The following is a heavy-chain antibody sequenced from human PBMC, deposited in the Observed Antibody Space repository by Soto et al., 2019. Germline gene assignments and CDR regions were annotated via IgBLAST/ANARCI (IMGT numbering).Heavy chain of an antibody. CDR1: GYSFTSYW. CDR3: ARPFDGSAYRFEY. V-gene: IGHV5-51*01. D-gene: IGHD3-22*01. Sequence: GESLKISCKVSGYSFTSYWIGWVRQMPGKGLEWMGIIFPGDSDTRYSPSFQGQVTISADKSINTAYLQWSSLKASDTAMYYCARPFDGSAYRFEYWGQGTLVTVAS. CDR2: IFPGDSDT. J-gene: IGHJ4*02.